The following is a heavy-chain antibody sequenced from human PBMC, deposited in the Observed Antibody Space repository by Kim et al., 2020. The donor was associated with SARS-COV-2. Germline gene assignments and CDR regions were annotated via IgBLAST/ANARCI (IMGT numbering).Heavy chain of an antibody. CDR3: AREVIITSWEVANYYYGMDV. J-gene: IGHJ6*02. D-gene: IGHD3-9*01. Sequence: RVTISVDTSKNQFSLKLSSVTAADTAVYYCAREVIITSWEVANYYYGMDVWGQGTTVTVSS. V-gene: IGHV4-39*07.